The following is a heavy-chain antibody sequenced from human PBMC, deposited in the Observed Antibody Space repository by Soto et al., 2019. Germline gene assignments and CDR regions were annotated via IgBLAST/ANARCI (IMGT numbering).Heavy chain of an antibody. CDR1: GFTFSSYG. J-gene: IGHJ6*02. Sequence: QVQLVESGGGVVQPGRSLRLSCAASGFTFSSYGMHWVRQAPGKGLEWVAVISYDGSNKYYADSVKGRFTISRDNSKNTLYMQMSSLIAEDSAVYYCAKGHADSAGYYYGMDDWGQGTTVTVSS. D-gene: IGHD2-21*01. V-gene: IGHV3-30*18. CDR3: AKGHADSAGYYYGMDD. CDR2: ISYDGSNK.